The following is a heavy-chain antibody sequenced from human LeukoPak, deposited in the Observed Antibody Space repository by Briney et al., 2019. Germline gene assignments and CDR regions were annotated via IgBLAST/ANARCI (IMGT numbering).Heavy chain of an antibody. D-gene: IGHD1-26*01. CDR1: GFTFSNAW. Sequence: GGSLRLSCAASGFTFSNAWMSWVRQAPGKGLEWVGRIKSKTDGGTTDYAAPVKGRFTISRDHSKNTLYLQMNSLKTEDTAVYYCTTSGSYRYYFDYWGQGTLVTVSS. J-gene: IGHJ4*02. CDR2: IKSKTDGGTT. V-gene: IGHV3-15*01. CDR3: TTSGSYRYYFDY.